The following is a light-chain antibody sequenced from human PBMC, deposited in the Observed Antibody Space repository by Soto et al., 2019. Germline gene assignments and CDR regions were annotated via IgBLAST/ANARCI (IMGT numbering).Light chain of an antibody. CDR3: QQYNNWPRGT. J-gene: IGKJ2*01. CDR2: GAS. Sequence: EIVMTQSPATLSVSPGERATLSCRASQSVSSNLAWYQQKPGQAPRLLIYGASTRATGIPARFSGSGSGTEFTLTISSLQSEDVVVYYCQQYNNWPRGTFGQGTKLEIK. V-gene: IGKV3-15*01. CDR1: QSVSSN.